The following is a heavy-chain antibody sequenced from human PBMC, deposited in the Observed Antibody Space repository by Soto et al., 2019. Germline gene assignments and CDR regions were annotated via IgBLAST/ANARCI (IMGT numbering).Heavy chain of an antibody. D-gene: IGHD2-2*01. CDR2: INAGNGNT. J-gene: IGHJ6*02. V-gene: IGHV1-3*01. Sequence: GASVKVSCKASGYTFTSYAMHWVRQAPGQRLEWMGWINAGNGNTKYSQKFQGRVTITRDTSTSTAYMELRSLRSDDTAVYYCAREGCSSTSCYAWVSYYYYGMDVWGQGTTVTV. CDR3: AREGCSSTSCYAWVSYYYYGMDV. CDR1: GYTFTSYA.